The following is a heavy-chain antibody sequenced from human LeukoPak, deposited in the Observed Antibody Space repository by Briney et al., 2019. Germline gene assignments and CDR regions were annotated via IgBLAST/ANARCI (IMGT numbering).Heavy chain of an antibody. CDR1: GFTLSSYG. CDR2: IWYDGSNK. J-gene: IGHJ4*02. Sequence: GGPPRLSCAASGFTLSSYGMHWVRPAPGKGVEGVGVIWYDGSNKYYADSVKGRFTISRDNSKNTLYLQMNSLRAEDTAVYYCARDGDYYDSSGYYSDYWGQGTLVTVSS. V-gene: IGHV3-33*01. CDR3: ARDGDYYDSSGYYSDY. D-gene: IGHD3-22*01.